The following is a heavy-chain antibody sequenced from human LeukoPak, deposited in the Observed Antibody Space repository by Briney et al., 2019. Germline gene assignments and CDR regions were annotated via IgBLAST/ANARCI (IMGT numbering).Heavy chain of an antibody. J-gene: IGHJ4*02. CDR1: GYTFTGYY. CDR3: AWNGDQYYYDSSGYLDY. D-gene: IGHD3-22*01. Sequence: ASVKASCKASGYTFTGYYMHWVRQAPGQGLEWMGWINPNSGGTNYAQKFQGRVTMTRDTSISTAYMELSRLRSDDTAVYYCAWNGDQYYYDSSGYLDYWGQGTLVTVSS. V-gene: IGHV1-2*02. CDR2: INPNSGGT.